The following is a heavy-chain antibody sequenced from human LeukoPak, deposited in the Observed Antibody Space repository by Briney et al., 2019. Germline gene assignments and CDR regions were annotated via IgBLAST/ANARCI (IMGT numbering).Heavy chain of an antibody. J-gene: IGHJ4*02. CDR3: ATFRWGVGFEY. D-gene: IGHD3-16*01. V-gene: IGHV4-34*01. Sequence: PSETLSLTCGVCGGSFSGYYWTYIRQPPGKGPEWIGEINHSGSTNYNPSLKSRVTISVDTSKNEFSLRLNSVTAADMAVYYCATFRWGVGFEYWGQGTLVTVSS. CDR1: GGSFSGYY. CDR2: INHSGST.